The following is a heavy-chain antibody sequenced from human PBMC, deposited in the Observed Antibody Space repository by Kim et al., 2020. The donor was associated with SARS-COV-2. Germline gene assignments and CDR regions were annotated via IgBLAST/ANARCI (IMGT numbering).Heavy chain of an antibody. CDR1: GFTVSSNF. J-gene: IGHJ4*03. D-gene: IGHD4-17*01. Sequence: GGSLRLSCAASGFTVSSNFMSWVRQAPRKGLEWVSVIYSGGAERYAESVKGRFTISRDYSKNTLYLQMNRLRVEDTAVYYCAREEDDFGANSGYFDYWG. CDR2: IYSGGAE. CDR3: AREEDDFGANSGYFDY. V-gene: IGHV3-66*01.